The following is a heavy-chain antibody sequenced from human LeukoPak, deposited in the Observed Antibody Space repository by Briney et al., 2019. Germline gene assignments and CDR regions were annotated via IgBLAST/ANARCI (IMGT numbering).Heavy chain of an antibody. CDR2: IYTSGST. CDR1: GGSISSYY. V-gene: IGHV4-4*09. Sequence: PSETLSLTCTVSGGSISSYYWSWIRQPPGKGLEWIGYIYTSGSTNYNPSLKSRVTISVDTSKNQFSQKLSSVTAADTAVYYCARLLSGAFDIWGQGTMVTVSS. J-gene: IGHJ3*02. D-gene: IGHD2-2*01. CDR3: ARLLSGAFDI.